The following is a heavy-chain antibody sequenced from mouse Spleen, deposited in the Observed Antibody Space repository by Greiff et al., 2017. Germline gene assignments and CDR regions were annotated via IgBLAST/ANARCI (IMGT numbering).Heavy chain of an antibody. J-gene: IGHJ4*01. V-gene: IGHV2-5*01. CDR3: AKNSRYRYDGTMDY. CDR2: IWRGGST. CDR1: GFSLTSYG. D-gene: IGHD2-14*01. Sequence: QVQLQQSGPGLVQPSQSLSITCTVSGFSLTSYGVHWVRQSPGKGLEWLGVIWRGGSTDYNAAFMSRLSITKDNSKSQVFFKMNSLQADDTAIYYCAKNSRYRYDGTMDYWGQGTSVTVSS.